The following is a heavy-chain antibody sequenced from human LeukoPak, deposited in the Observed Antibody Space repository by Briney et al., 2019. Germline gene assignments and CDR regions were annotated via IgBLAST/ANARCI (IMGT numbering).Heavy chain of an antibody. D-gene: IGHD2-15*01. CDR1: GYTFTGYY. J-gene: IGHJ5*02. Sequence: ASVKVSCKASGYTFTGYYMHWVRQAPGQGLEWMGWINPNSGGTNYAQKFQGRVTMTRDTSISTAYMELSRLRSDDTAVYYCAREDIVVVVAATPWDYWFDPWGQGTLVTVSS. CDR3: AREDIVVVVAATPWDYWFDP. V-gene: IGHV1-2*02. CDR2: INPNSGGT.